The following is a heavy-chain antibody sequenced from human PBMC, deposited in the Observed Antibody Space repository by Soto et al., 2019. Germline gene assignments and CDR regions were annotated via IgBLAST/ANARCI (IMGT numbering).Heavy chain of an antibody. CDR3: VKKRGGVVVTWGAFDI. CDR1: GFTFSSYA. CDR2: ISSNGGST. V-gene: IGHV3-64D*06. D-gene: IGHD2-21*02. J-gene: IGHJ3*02. Sequence: GGSLRLSCSASGFTFSSYAMHWVRQAPGKGLEYVSAISSNGGSTYYADSVNGRFTISRDNSKNTLYLQMSSLRAEDTAVYYCVKKRGGVVVTWGAFDIWGQGTMVTVSS.